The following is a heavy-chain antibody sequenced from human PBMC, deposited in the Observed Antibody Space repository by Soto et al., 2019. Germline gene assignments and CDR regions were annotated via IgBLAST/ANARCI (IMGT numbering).Heavy chain of an antibody. D-gene: IGHD1-26*01. V-gene: IGHV1-58*01. Sequence: ASVKVSCKASGFTFTSSAVQWVRRARGQRLEWIGWIVVGSGNTNYAQKFQERVTITRDMSTSTAYMELSSLRSEDTAVYYCAAEGSGSYYSEYYGMDVWGQGTTVTVSS. CDR2: IVVGSGNT. J-gene: IGHJ6*02. CDR1: GFTFTSSA. CDR3: AAEGSGSYYSEYYGMDV.